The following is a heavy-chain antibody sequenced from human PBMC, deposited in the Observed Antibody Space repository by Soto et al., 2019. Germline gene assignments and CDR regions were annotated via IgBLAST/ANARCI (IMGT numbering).Heavy chain of an antibody. J-gene: IGHJ4*02. Sequence: KTSETLSLTCTVSGASISSSDYYWGWVRQTPGKGLDWIGNIYYSGTTYYNPSLRSRVTLSVDTSKNQFSLRLNSVTAADTAVYFCAGFVVPASRNSDFDYWGQGTLVTVSS. D-gene: IGHD2-15*01. CDR3: AGFVVPASRNSDFDY. CDR1: GASISSSDYY. CDR2: IYYSGTT. V-gene: IGHV4-39*01.